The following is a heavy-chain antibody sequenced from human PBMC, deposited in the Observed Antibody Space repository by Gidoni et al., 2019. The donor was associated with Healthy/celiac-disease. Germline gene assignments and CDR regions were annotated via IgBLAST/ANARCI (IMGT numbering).Heavy chain of an antibody. J-gene: IGHJ3*02. Sequence: QVQLVQSVADVKKHGASVKVSCNASVYTFTSYDITCVRQAIGQGLDWMVWMNHNSGNTGYAEKFQGRVTMTRNTSISTAYMELSSLRSEDTAVYYCARRTTTAAICGVVTNDAFDIWGQGTMVTVSA. V-gene: IGHV1-8*01. CDR1: VYTFTSYD. CDR2: MNHNSGNT. D-gene: IGHD3-3*01. CDR3: ARRTTTAAICGVVTNDAFDI.